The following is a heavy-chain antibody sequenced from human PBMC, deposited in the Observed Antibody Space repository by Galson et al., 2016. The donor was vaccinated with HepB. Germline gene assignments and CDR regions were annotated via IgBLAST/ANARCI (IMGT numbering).Heavy chain of an antibody. CDR2: ISGSGTST. D-gene: IGHD2-15*01. Sequence: SLRLSCAASGFTFSSYAMSWVRQAPGKGLEWVSVISGSGTSTYHADAVKGRFPILRDDSKNTLFLQMNSLRAEDTAVYYCAVRPAVSPIAPYDYWGQGALLIVSS. CDR3: AVRPAVSPIAPYDY. CDR1: GFTFSSYA. J-gene: IGHJ4*02. V-gene: IGHV3-23*01.